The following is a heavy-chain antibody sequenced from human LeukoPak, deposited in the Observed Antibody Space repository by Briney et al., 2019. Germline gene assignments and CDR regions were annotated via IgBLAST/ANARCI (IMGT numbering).Heavy chain of an antibody. CDR2: IYSTASA. V-gene: IGHV4-59*12. Sequence: TETLSLTCTVPGASISSYYWSWIRQPPGKGLEWIGYIYSTASAKYNPSLKSRVTISVGASQNQFSLKLTSVTAADTAVYYCAKVGQQLVDSSDFDYWGQGALVTVSS. CDR3: AKVGQQLVDSSDFDY. D-gene: IGHD6-13*01. J-gene: IGHJ4*02. CDR1: GASISSYY.